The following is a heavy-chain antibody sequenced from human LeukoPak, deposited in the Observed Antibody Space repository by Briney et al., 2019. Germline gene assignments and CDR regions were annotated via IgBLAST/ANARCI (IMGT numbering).Heavy chain of an antibody. D-gene: IGHD6-6*01. CDR3: ARGGTSIAARSYYFDY. CDR2: INPNSGGT. CDR1: GYTFTGYY. Sequence: GASVKVSCKASGYTFTGYYMHWVRQAPGQGLEWMGWINPNSGGTNYAQKFQGRVTMTRDTSISTAYMELSRLRSDDTAVYYCARGGTSIAARSYYFDYWGQGTLVTVSS. J-gene: IGHJ4*02. V-gene: IGHV1-2*02.